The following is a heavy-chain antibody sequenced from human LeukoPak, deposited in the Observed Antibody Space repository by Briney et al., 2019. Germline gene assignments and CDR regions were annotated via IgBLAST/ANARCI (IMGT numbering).Heavy chain of an antibody. D-gene: IGHD3-22*01. CDR3: AKDRVYYDSSSPDF. CDR2: ISADASST. J-gene: IGHJ4*02. Sequence: GGSLRLSCAASGFTFSSYAMSWVRQAPGKGLEWVSAISADASSTYYADSVEGRFTISRYNSKNTLYLQMNSLRAEDTAVYRCAKDRVYYDSSSPDFWGQGTLVTVSS. V-gene: IGHV3-23*01. CDR1: GFTFSSYA.